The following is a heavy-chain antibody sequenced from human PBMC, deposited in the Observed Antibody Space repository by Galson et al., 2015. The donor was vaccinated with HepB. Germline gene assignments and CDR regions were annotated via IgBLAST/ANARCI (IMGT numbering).Heavy chain of an antibody. CDR1: GYIFSNYW. CDR2: IYPGDSDT. CDR3: ARHGRRDRYARYWFDH. V-gene: IGHV5-51*01. D-gene: IGHD2-2*01. Sequence: QSGAEVKEAGESLNISCKGSGYIFSNYWIAWVRQMPGKGLEWVGVIYPGDSDTTYSPSFQGQISMSVDKSIDTAYLQWSSLKPSDTATYCCARHGRRDRYARYWFDHWGQGTLVTVSS. J-gene: IGHJ5*01.